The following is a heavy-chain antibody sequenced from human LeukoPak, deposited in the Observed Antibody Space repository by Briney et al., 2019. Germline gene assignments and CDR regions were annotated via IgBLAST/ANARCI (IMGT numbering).Heavy chain of an antibody. D-gene: IGHD6-25*01. V-gene: IGHV1-18*01. CDR1: GYTFSNYA. J-gene: IGHJ6*03. CDR3: ATPPPSPALLSDYYHMDV. CDR2: ISGYNGNT. Sequence: GASVKVSCKASGYTFSNYAISWVRQAPGQGLEWMGWISGYNGNTNYAQRLQGRVTMTTDTSTSTAYMELRSLRSDDAAVYYCATPPPSPALLSDYYHMDVWGKGTTVTVSS.